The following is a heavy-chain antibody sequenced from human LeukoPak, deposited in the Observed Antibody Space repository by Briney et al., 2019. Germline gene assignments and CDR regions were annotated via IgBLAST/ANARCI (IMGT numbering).Heavy chain of an antibody. V-gene: IGHV1-8*01. CDR3: ARGSRIWYYMDV. Sequence: EASVKVSCKASGYTFTSYDINWVRQATGQGLEWMGWMNHNSGNTGYAQKFQGRVTMTRNTSISTAYMELSSLRSEDTAVYYCARGSRIWYYMDVWGKGTTVTVSS. CDR2: MNHNSGNT. CDR1: GYTFTSYD. J-gene: IGHJ6*03.